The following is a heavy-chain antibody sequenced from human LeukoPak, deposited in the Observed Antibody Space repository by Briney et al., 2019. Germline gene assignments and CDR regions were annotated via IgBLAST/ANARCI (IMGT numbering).Heavy chain of an antibody. CDR1: DGSFSGYH. J-gene: IGHJ3*02. CDR2: IDHSGST. V-gene: IGHV4-34*01. CDR3: ARYGVWAFDI. Sequence: TASETLSLTCAVYDGSFSGYHWSWIRQPPGKGLEWIGEIDHSGSTNYNPSLKSRVTISIDTSRNQFSLKLSSVTAADTGVYYCARYGVWAFDIWGQGTMVTVSS. D-gene: IGHD2-8*01.